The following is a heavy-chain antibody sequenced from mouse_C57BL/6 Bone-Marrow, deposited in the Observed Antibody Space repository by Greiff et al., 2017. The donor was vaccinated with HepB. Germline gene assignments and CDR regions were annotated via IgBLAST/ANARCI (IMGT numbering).Heavy chain of an antibody. D-gene: IGHD2-5*01. CDR3: ARDSNYPYYAMDY. J-gene: IGHJ4*01. V-gene: IGHV1-54*01. Sequence: QVQLKQSGAELVRPGTSVKVSCKASGYAFTNYLIEWVKQRPGQGLEWIGVINPGSGGTNYNEKFKGKATLTADKSSSTAYMQLSSLTSEDSAVYFCARDSNYPYYAMDYWGQGTSVTVSS. CDR1: GYAFTNYL. CDR2: INPGSGGT.